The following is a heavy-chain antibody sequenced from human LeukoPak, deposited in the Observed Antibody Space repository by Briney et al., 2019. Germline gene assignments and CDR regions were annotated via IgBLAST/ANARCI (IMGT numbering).Heavy chain of an antibody. V-gene: IGHV1-18*01. CDR1: GYTFTSYG. J-gene: IGHJ5*02. CDR2: ISAYNGNT. CDR3: VRGGSYCSGGSCYPWFDP. D-gene: IGHD2-15*01. Sequence: ASVKVSCKASGYTFTSYGISWVRQAPGQGLEWMGWISAYNGNTNYAQKLQGRVTMTTDTSTSTAYMELRSLRSDDTAVYYCVRGGSYCSGGSCYPWFDPWGQGTLVTVSS.